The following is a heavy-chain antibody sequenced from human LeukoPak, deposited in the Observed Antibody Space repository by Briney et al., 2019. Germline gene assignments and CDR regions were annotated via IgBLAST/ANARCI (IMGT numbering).Heavy chain of an antibody. V-gene: IGHV3-49*04. CDR1: GFTFGDYA. Sequence: GGSLRLSCTASGFTFGDYAMTWVRQAPGKGLEWVGFIRTKAYGGTTEYAASVKGRFTISRDDSKSIAYLQMNSLKTEDTAVYYCARDLGSVPFDYWGQGTLVTVSA. J-gene: IGHJ4*02. CDR3: ARDLGSVPFDY. CDR2: IRTKAYGGTT.